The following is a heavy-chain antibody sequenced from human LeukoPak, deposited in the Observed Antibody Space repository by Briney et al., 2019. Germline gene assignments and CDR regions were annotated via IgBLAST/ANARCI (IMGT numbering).Heavy chain of an antibody. D-gene: IGHD3-22*01. CDR3: AKDRNRYYYDSSGFDY. CDR2: ISWNSGSI. CDR1: GFTFDDYA. Sequence: GGSLRLSCAASGFTFDDYAMHWVRQAPGKGLEWVSGISWNSGSIGYADSVKGRFTISRDNAKNSLYLQMNSLRAEDTALYYCAKDRNRYYYDSSGFDYWGQGTLVTVSS. V-gene: IGHV3-9*01. J-gene: IGHJ4*02.